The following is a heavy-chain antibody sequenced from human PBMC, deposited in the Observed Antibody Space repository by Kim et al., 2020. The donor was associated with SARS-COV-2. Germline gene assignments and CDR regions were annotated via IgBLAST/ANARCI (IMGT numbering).Heavy chain of an antibody. Sequence: YATKFQGRVPMTRDTSTRTVYMEPRSLTSEDTAVYYCAREAAAAGKNFDYWGQGTLVTVSS. CDR3: AREAAAAGKNFDY. V-gene: IGHV1-46*01. D-gene: IGHD6-13*01. J-gene: IGHJ4*02.